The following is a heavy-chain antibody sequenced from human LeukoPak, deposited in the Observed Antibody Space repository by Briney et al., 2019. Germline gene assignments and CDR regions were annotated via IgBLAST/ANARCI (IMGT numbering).Heavy chain of an antibody. CDR1: GFTFSYYT. CDR3: ARRDYDMSLRDY. CDR2: ISSDGNNP. D-gene: IGHD3-22*01. Sequence: PGGSLRLSCAASGFTFSYYTMHWVRQAPGKGLEWVALISSDGNNPYYADSVKGRFTISRDNSRNMLDLQMNSLRPEDTAVYYCARRDYDMSLRDYWGQGTLVTVYS. V-gene: IGHV3-30-3*01. J-gene: IGHJ4*02.